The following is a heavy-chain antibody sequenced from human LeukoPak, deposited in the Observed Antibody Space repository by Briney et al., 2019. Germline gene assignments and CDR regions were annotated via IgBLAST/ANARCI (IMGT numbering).Heavy chain of an antibody. CDR2: IYYSGST. CDR1: GGSISSYY. D-gene: IGHD4-17*01. CDR3: ARGYGDYPLYYYYYMDV. J-gene: IGHJ6*03. V-gene: IGHV4-59*01. Sequence: SETLSLTCTVSGGSISSYYWSWIRQPPGKGLEWIGYIYYSGSTNYNPSLKSRVTISVDTSKNQFSLKLSSVTAADTAVYYCARGYGDYPLYYYYYMDVWGKGTTVTISS.